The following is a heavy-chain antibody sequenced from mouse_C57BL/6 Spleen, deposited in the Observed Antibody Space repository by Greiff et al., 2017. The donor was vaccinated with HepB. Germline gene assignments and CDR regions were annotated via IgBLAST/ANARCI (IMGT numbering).Heavy chain of an antibody. CDR2: INPNNGGT. CDR3: AREGDGSSYAMDY. D-gene: IGHD1-1*01. J-gene: IGHJ4*01. V-gene: IGHV1-22*01. CDR1: GYTFTDYY. Sequence: EVQLQQSGPELVKPGASVKMSCKASGYTFTDYYMHWVKQSHGKSLEWIGYINPNNGGTSYNQKFKGKATMTVNKSSSTAYMELRSLTSEDSAVYYCAREGDGSSYAMDYWGQGTSVTVSS.